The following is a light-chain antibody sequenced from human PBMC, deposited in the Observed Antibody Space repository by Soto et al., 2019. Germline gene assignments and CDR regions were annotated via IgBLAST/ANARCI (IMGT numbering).Light chain of an antibody. CDR2: DXS. Sequence: DIKMTQPPSSLSASVGHRVTITCRASQRISSYLNCYQQKPGKAPKLLXDDXSSLQTGCPSRFSGSGSGTDFTLTISSLQPEDFAIYYCQQSYSPTSTLGQGTRLEIK. CDR1: QRISSY. J-gene: IGKJ5*01. V-gene: IGKV1-39*01. CDR3: QQSYSPTST.